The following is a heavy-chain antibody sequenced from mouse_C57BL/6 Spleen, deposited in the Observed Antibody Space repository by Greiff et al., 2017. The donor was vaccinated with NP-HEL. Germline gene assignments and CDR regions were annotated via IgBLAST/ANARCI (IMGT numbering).Heavy chain of an antibody. J-gene: IGHJ1*03. CDR2: IYPGSGST. V-gene: IGHV1-55*01. D-gene: IGHD2-5*01. CDR3: ARRYYYSNYLWYFDV. Sequence: QVHVKQPGAELVKPGASVKMSCKASGYTFTSYWITWVKQRPGQGLEWIGDIYPGSGSTNYNEKFKSKATLTVDTSSSTAYMQLSSLTSEDSAVYYCARRYYYSNYLWYFDVWGTGTTVTVSS. CDR1: GYTFTSYW.